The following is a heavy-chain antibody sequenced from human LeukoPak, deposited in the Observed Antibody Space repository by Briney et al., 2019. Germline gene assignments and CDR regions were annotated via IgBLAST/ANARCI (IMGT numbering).Heavy chain of an antibody. CDR2: IWYDGSNK. V-gene: IGHV3-33*01. D-gene: IGHD2-21*02. J-gene: IGHJ4*02. CDR1: GFTFSSCG. CDR3: ARDRLRKYYFDY. Sequence: PGGSLRLSCAASGFTFSSCGMHWVRQAPGKGLEWVAVIWYDGSNKYYADSVKGRFTISRDNSKNTLYLQMNSLRAEDTAVYYCARDRLRKYYFDYWGQGTLVTVSS.